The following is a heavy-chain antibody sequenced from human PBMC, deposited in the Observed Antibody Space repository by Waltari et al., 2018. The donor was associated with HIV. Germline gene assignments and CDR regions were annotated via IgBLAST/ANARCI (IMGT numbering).Heavy chain of an antibody. J-gene: IGHJ4*02. CDR1: GFTFSRYT. Sequence: EVQLVESGGGLVKPGGSLRLSCAASGFTFSRYTMNWVRQAPGKGLRWVSYIISSSSYIYYANSVKGRFTSSRDNAKNSLYLQMNSLRAEDTAVYYCARDSGPYYYDSSGYASFDYWGQGTLVTVSS. D-gene: IGHD3-22*01. CDR2: IISSSSYI. CDR3: ARDSGPYYYDSSGYASFDY. V-gene: IGHV3-21*01.